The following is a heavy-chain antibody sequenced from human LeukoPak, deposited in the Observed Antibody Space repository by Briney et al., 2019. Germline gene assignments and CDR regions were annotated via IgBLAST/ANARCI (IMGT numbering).Heavy chain of an antibody. D-gene: IGHD3-22*01. CDR1: GGTFSSYA. J-gene: IGHJ5*02. CDR2: IIPILGIA. V-gene: IGHV1-69*04. Sequence: SVKVSCKASGGTFSSYAISWVRQAPGQGLEWMGRIIPILGIANYAQKFQGRVTITADKSTSTAYMELSSLRSEDTAVYYCARNPPYYYDSSGSRSPYNWFDPWGQGTLVTVSS. CDR3: ARNPPYYYDSSGSRSPYNWFDP.